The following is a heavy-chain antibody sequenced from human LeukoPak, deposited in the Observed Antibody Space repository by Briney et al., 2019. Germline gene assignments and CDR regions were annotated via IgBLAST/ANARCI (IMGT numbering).Heavy chain of an antibody. V-gene: IGHV4-38-2*02. CDR3: ARSCRILDIVATIRARLGGNGFDI. CDR1: GFSINSAYY. Sequence: PSGTLSLTCTVSGFSINSAYYWGWIRQPPGKGLEGIGRMYHSGSTYYNPSLKSRVTIAVETSKNQFSLKLSSVTAAHKAVYYCARSCRILDIVATIRARLGGNGFDIWGQGTMVTVSS. D-gene: IGHD5-12*01. J-gene: IGHJ3*02. CDR2: MYHSGST.